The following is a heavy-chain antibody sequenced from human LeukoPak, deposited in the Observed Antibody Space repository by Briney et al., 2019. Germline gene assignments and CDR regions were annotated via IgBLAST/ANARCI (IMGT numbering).Heavy chain of an antibody. D-gene: IGHD5-12*01. CDR1: GFTFSSYA. CDR2: ISGSGDST. Sequence: GGSLRLSYAASGFTFSSYAMSWVRQAPGKGLEWVSVISGSGDSTYYADSVKGRFTISRDNSKNTLYLQMNSLRAEDTAVYYCVMDARGCSDINCSDAFDIWGQGTMVTVSS. J-gene: IGHJ3*02. CDR3: VMDARGCSDINCSDAFDI. V-gene: IGHV3-23*01.